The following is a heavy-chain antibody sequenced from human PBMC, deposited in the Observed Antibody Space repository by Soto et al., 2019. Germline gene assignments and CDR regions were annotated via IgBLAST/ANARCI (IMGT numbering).Heavy chain of an antibody. D-gene: IGHD2-15*01. CDR2: IWYDGSNK. Sequence: GGSLRLSCAASGFTFSSYGMHWVRQAPGKGLEWVAVIWYDGSNKYYADSVKGRFTISRDNSKNTLYLQMNSLRAEDTAVYYCARDSSGTYCSGGSCHGGYYYYFMDVWGKGSTVIVSS. V-gene: IGHV3-33*01. CDR3: ARDSSGTYCSGGSCHGGYYYYFMDV. CDR1: GFTFSSYG. J-gene: IGHJ6*03.